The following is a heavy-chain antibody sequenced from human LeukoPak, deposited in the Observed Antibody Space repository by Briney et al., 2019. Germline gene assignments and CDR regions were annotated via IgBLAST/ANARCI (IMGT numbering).Heavy chain of an antibody. CDR1: GGSISSSSYF. CDR3: ARHLTGSSFDY. Sequence: LETLSLTCTVSGGSISSSSYFWGWIRQPPGKGLEWIGSMYSSGSTYYNPSLKSRLTISFDTSKNQFSLKLSSVTAADTYLYYCARHLTGSSFDYWGQGTLVTVSS. CDR2: MYSSGST. V-gene: IGHV4-39*01. D-gene: IGHD2-8*02. J-gene: IGHJ4*02.